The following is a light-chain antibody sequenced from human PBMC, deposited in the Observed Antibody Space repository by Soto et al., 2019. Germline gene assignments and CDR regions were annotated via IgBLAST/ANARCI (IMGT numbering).Light chain of an antibody. V-gene: IGKV1-5*03. CDR1: QSVSSW. Sequence: DIQMTQSPSTLSAALGDRVTITCRASQSVSSWVAWYQQKPGKAPKLLVYKASSLESGVPPRFSGSGSGTAFTLTISGLHPENFATYYCKEYHSYSFGQGTKLELK. J-gene: IGKJ2*01. CDR2: KAS. CDR3: KEYHSYS.